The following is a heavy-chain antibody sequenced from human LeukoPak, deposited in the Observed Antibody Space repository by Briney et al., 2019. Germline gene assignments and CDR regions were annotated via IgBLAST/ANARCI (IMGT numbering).Heavy chain of an antibody. D-gene: IGHD6-13*01. V-gene: IGHV3-23*01. CDR1: GFTFSSYA. CDR3: AQLAGVILIAAAGPYDY. J-gene: IGHJ4*02. CDR2: ISGSGGST. Sequence: GGSLRLSCAASGFTFSSYAMSWVRQAPGKGLEWVSAISGSGGSTYYADSVKGRFTISRDNSKNTLYLQMNSLRAEDTAVYYCAQLAGVILIAAAGPYDYWGQGTLVTVSS.